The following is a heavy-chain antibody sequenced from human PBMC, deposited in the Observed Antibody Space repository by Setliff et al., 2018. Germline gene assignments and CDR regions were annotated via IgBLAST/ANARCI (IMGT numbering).Heavy chain of an antibody. CDR3: ARDRGVGATSYYYYYGMDV. CDR2: INPNSGGT. V-gene: IGHV1-2*02. Sequence: ASVKVSCKASGYTFTSYGISWVRQAPGQGLEWMGLINPNSGGTNYAQKFQGRVTMTRDTSISTAYMELSRLRSDDTAVYYCARDRGVGATSYYYYYGMDVWGQGTTVTVSS. D-gene: IGHD1-26*01. J-gene: IGHJ6*02. CDR1: GYTFTSYG.